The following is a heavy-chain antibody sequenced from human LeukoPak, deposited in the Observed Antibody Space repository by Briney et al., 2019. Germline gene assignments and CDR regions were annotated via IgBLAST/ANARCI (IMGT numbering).Heavy chain of an antibody. CDR2: MNPNSSNT. CDR1: GYTFTSYD. Sequence: ASVKVSCKASGYTFTSYDINWVRQATGQGLEWMGWMNPNSSNTGYAQKFQGRVTITRNTSISTAYMELSSLRSEDTAVYYCASGSFDFWSGYYLDYWGQGTLVTVSS. D-gene: IGHD3-3*01. J-gene: IGHJ4*02. CDR3: ASGSFDFWSGYYLDY. V-gene: IGHV1-8*03.